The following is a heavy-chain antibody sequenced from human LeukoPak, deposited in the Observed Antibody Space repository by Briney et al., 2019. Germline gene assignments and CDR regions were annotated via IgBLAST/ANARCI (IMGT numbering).Heavy chain of an antibody. CDR3: ARLWFGEEDYYYGMDV. CDR1: GYSFTSYW. V-gene: IGHV5-51*01. D-gene: IGHD3-10*01. J-gene: IGHJ6*02. CDR2: IYPGDSDT. Sequence: GESLKISCKGSGYSFTSYWIGWVRQMPGKGLEWMGIIYPGDSDTRYSPSLQGQVTISADKSISTAYLQWSSLKASDTAMYYCARLWFGEEDYYYGMDVWGQGTTVTVSS.